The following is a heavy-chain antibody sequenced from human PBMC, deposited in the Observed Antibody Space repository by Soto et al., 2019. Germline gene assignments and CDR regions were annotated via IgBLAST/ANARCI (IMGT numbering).Heavy chain of an antibody. V-gene: IGHV4-59*12. CDR2: IYYSGST. J-gene: IGHJ4*02. CDR3: ARGRNWGAAYFDY. Sequence: SETLSLTCTVSGGSISSYYWSWIRQPPGKGLEWIGYIYYSGSTYYNPSLKSRVTISVDTSKNQFSLKLSSVTAADTAVYYCARGRNWGAAYFDYWGQGTLVTVSS. D-gene: IGHD7-27*01. CDR1: GGSISSYY.